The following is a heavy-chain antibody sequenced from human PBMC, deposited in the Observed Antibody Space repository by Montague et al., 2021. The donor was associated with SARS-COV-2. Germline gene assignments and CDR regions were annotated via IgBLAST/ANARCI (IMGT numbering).Heavy chain of an antibody. CDR1: GFTFSDYY. V-gene: IGHV3-11*01. D-gene: IGHD1-26*01. CDR3: ARESDSGSYYDYFDY. Sequence: SLRLSCAASGFTFSDYYMSWIRQAPGKGLEWVSYISSSGSTIYYADSVKGRFTISRDNAKNSLYLQMNSLRAEDTVIYYCARESDSGSYYDYFDYWGQGTLVTVSS. J-gene: IGHJ4*02. CDR2: ISSSGSTI.